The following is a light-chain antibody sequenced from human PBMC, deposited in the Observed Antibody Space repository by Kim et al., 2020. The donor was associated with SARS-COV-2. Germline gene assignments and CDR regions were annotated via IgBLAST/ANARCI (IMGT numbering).Light chain of an antibody. V-gene: IGKV3-15*01. CDR2: GAS. CDR3: QQYNNGLS. J-gene: IGKJ3*01. Sequence: SVSPGERAPLSCGASQHISDSVAWYQQKPGQSPRLLIYGASTRATDVPPRFSGSVSGTEFTLTITSLQPDDFAVYYCQQYNNGLSFGPGTKVDIK. CDR1: QHISDS.